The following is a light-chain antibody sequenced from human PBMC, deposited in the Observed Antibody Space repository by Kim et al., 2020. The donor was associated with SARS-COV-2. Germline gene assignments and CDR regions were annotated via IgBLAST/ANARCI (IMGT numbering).Light chain of an antibody. Sequence: ASVGDRVTITCRASQSISSYLNWYQQKPGKAPKLLIYAASSLQSGVPSRFSGSGSGTDFTLTISSLQPEDFATYYCQQSYSTYSCTFGQGTKLEI. CDR3: QQSYSTYSCT. CDR2: AAS. J-gene: IGKJ2*02. V-gene: IGKV1-39*01. CDR1: QSISSY.